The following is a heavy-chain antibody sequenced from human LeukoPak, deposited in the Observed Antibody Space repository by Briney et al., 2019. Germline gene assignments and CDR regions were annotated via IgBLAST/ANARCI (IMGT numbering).Heavy chain of an antibody. CDR2: ISYDGSNK. Sequence: PGRSLRLSCAASGFTFSSYVMHWVRQAPGKGLEWVAVISYDGSNKYYAHSVKGRFTISRDNSKNTRYLQMKSLRVEDTAVYYYEREGDRDRPFYFDYWGQGTLVTVSS. CDR3: EREGDRDRPFYFDY. V-gene: IGHV3-30*03. D-gene: IGHD5-24*01. J-gene: IGHJ4*02. CDR1: GFTFSSYV.